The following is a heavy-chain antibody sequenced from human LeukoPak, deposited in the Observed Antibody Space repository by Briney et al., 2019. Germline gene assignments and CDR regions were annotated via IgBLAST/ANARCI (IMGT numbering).Heavy chain of an antibody. CDR1: NGSFSGYY. D-gene: IGHD6-13*01. CDR2: INHSGGT. J-gene: IGHJ4*02. Sequence: PSETLSLTCAVYNGSFSGYYWSWIRQSPGKGLEWIGEINHSGGTNYNPSLKSRLTISVDTSKNQFSLKLSSVTAADTAVYYCARHPYSSSWYHPSNHSDYWGQGTLVTVSS. CDR3: ARHPYSSSWYHPSNHSDY. V-gene: IGHV4-34*01.